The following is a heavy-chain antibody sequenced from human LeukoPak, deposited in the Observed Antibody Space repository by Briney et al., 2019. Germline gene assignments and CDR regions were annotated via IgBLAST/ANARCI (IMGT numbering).Heavy chain of an antibody. J-gene: IGHJ4*02. CDR2: IIPIFGTA. V-gene: IGHV1-69*13. CDR1: GYTFTGYY. Sequence: SVKVSCKASGYTFTGYYMHWVRQAPGQGLEWMGGIIPIFGTANYAQKFQGRVTITADESTSTAYMELSSLRSEDTAVYYCARGGRVGSDYFNRNWGQGTLVTVSS. CDR3: ARGGRVGSDYFNRN. D-gene: IGHD2-21*02.